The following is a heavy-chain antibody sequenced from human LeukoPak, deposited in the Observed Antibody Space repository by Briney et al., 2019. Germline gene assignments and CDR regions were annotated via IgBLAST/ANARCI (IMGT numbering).Heavy chain of an antibody. J-gene: IGHJ3*02. CDR1: GFTFSSYS. V-gene: IGHV3-21*04. D-gene: IGHD3-22*01. CDR3: ASSYYYDSSGYPNDAFDI. Sequence: GGSLRLSCAASGFTFSSYSMNWVRQAPGKGLEWVSSISSSSSYIYYADSVKGRFTISRDNAKNSLYLQMNSLRAEDTAVYYCASSYYYDSSGYPNDAFDIWGQGTMVTVSS. CDR2: ISSSSSYI.